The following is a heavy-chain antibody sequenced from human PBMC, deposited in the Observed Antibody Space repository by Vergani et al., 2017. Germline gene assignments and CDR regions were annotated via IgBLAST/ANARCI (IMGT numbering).Heavy chain of an antibody. D-gene: IGHD5-12*01. CDR1: GFTFNHYA. Sequence: EVQLLESGGDLVQPGGSLRLSCAASGFTFNHYAMNWVRQAPGKGLEWVSVISGSGGSTYYAGSVKGRFTISRDSSKNTLYLQMNSLSAGDTAVYYCAKANPRNSGYDYLYYYHAMDVWGKGTTVTVSS. V-gene: IGHV3-23*01. J-gene: IGHJ6*04. CDR3: AKANPRNSGYDYLYYYHAMDV. CDR2: ISGSGGST.